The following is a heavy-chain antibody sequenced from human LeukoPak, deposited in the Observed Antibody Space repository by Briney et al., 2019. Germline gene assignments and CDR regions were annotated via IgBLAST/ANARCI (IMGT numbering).Heavy chain of an antibody. CDR1: GFTFSSYT. V-gene: IGHV3-21*06. D-gene: IGHD2-15*01. Sequence: NSGGSLRLSCAASGFTFSSYTMNWVRQAPGKGLEWVSSISGSSTYIFSADSMKGRLTISRDNAKNSLYLQINSLRAEDTAIYYCARDEVTVASSPSYWFFALWGRGTLVTVSS. CDR2: ISGSSTYI. CDR3: ARDEVTVASSPSYWFFAL. J-gene: IGHJ2*01.